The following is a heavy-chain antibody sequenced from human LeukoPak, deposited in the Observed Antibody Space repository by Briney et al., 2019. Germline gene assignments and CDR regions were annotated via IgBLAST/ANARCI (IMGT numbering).Heavy chain of an antibody. CDR1: GYTFTSYS. J-gene: IGHJ4*02. CDR2: TSDRGDYT. CDR3: AKKAQYNGNYPLDY. V-gene: IGHV3-23*01. Sequence: GGSLRLSCAASGYTFTSYSMSWVRQAPGKGLEWVSGTSDRGDYTYYADSVKGRFTISRDNSKNTLYLQMNSLRAEDTALYFCAKKAQYNGNYPLDYWAREPWSPSPQ. D-gene: IGHD1-26*01.